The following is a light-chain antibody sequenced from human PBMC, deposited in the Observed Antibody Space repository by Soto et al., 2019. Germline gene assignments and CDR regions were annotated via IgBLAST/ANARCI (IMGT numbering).Light chain of an antibody. CDR2: GAS. CDR1: QSITNNY. V-gene: IGKV3-20*01. Sequence: ETVLTQSPGTLSLSPGERATLSCRASQSITNNYLAWYQQKPGQAPRLLIYGASSRVTGIPDRFSGSGSGTDFTLTISRLESVDFVVYYCQPYRNSPITFGQGTRLEIK. CDR3: QPYRNSPIT. J-gene: IGKJ5*01.